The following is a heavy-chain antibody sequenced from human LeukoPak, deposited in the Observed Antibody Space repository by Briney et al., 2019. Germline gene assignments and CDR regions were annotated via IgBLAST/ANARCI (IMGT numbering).Heavy chain of an antibody. CDR3: AKAGYSSSWSFDP. Sequence: GGSLRLSCAASGFTFSSDVMSWVRQAPGKGLEWVSAISGSGGRTYYADSVKGRFTISRDNSKNTLYLQMNSLRAEDTAVYYCAKAGYSSSWSFDPWGQGTLVTVSS. CDR1: GFTFSSDV. CDR2: ISGSGGRT. J-gene: IGHJ5*02. D-gene: IGHD6-13*01. V-gene: IGHV3-23*01.